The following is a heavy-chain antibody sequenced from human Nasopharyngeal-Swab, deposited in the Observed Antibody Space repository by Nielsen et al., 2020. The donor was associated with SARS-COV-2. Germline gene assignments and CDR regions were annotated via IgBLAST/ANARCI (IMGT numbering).Heavy chain of an antibody. CDR2: ISGSGGST. CDR3: AKVARDIVVVPAAMKAYYYYGMDV. V-gene: IGHV3-23*01. D-gene: IGHD2-2*01. J-gene: IGHJ6*02. Sequence: VRQAPGKGLEWVSAISGSGGSTYYADSVKGRFTISRDNSKNTLYLQMNSLRAEDTAVYYCAKVARDIVVVPAAMKAYYYYGMDVWGQGTTVTVPS.